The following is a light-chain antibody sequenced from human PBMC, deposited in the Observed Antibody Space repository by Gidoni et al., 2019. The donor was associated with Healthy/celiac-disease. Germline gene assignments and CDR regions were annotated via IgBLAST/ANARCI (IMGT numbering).Light chain of an antibody. Sequence: EIVLTQSPATLSLSPGDRATLSCRASQSVSSYLAWYQQKPGQAPRLLIYDASNRATGIPARFSGSGSGTDFTRTISSLEPEDFAVYYCQQRSNWLLTFGGGTKVEIK. J-gene: IGKJ4*01. CDR1: QSVSSY. CDR3: QQRSNWLLT. V-gene: IGKV3-11*01. CDR2: DAS.